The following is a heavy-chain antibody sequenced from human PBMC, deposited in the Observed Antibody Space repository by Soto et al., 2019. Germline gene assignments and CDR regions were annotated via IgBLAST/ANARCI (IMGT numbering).Heavy chain of an antibody. CDR2: IHYTGST. Sequence: SETLSLTCSVSGDSIMSSGFYWSWILQHPGKALEWIGYIHYTGSTSYNPSLKSRLAISLDASKNQFSLSLSSVTSADTAVYYCARDHRSLGDYYGIDVWGQGTTVTVSS. D-gene: IGHD3-10*01. CDR3: ARDHRSLGDYYGIDV. J-gene: IGHJ6*02. CDR1: GDSIMSSGFY. V-gene: IGHV4-31*03.